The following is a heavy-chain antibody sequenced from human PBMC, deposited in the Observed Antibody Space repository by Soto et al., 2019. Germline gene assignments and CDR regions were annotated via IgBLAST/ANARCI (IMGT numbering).Heavy chain of an antibody. Sequence: GGSLRLSCAASGFTFSSYAMSWVRQAPGKGLEWVSAISGSGGSTYYADSVKGRFTISRDNSKNTLYLQMNSLRAEDTAVYYCAKVPEGIPELYYFDYWGQGTLVTVSS. D-gene: IGHD1-1*01. V-gene: IGHV3-23*01. J-gene: IGHJ4*02. CDR1: GFTFSSYA. CDR2: ISGSGGST. CDR3: AKVPEGIPELYYFDY.